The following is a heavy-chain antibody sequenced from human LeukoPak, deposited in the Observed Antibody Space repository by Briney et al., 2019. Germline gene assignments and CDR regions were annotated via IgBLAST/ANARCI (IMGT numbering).Heavy chain of an antibody. J-gene: IGHJ6*02. D-gene: IGHD3-16*01. V-gene: IGHV1-69*04. Sequence: SSVKLSGKASGPPFTSCAFTSMRQPPAQGLEWMGRIIPVPNITNYAQKFQGRVTITADTSTSTAYMELSSLRSEETAVYYCARDQVLTAALPYGLDVWGQGTTVTVSS. CDR3: ARDQVLTAALPYGLDV. CDR2: IIPVPNIT. CDR1: GPPFTSCA.